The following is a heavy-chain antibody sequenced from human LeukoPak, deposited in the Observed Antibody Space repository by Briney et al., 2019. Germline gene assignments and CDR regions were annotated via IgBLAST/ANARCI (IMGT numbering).Heavy chain of an antibody. Sequence: SETLSLTCAVYGGSFGGYYWSWIRQPPGKGLEWIGEINHSGSTNYNPSLKSRVTISVDTSKNQFSLKLSSVTAADTAVYYCHSSGWKYYYYGMDVWGQGTTVTVSS. J-gene: IGHJ6*02. D-gene: IGHD6-19*01. CDR3: HSSGWKYYYYGMDV. V-gene: IGHV4-34*01. CDR2: INHSGST. CDR1: GGSFGGYY.